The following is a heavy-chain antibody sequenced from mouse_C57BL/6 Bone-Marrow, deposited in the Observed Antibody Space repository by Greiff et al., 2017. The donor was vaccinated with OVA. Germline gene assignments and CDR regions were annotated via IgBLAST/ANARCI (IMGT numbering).Heavy chain of an antibody. Sequence: QVQLQQSGAELVKPGASVKMSCEASGYTFTSYWITWVKQRPGQGLEWIGDIYPGSGSTNYNEKFKSKATLTVDTSSSTAYMQLSSLTSEDSAVYYCARGGDTYFDYWGQGTTLTVSS. J-gene: IGHJ2*01. V-gene: IGHV1-55*01. D-gene: IGHD3-3*01. CDR2: IYPGSGST. CDR3: ARGGDTYFDY. CDR1: GYTFTSYW.